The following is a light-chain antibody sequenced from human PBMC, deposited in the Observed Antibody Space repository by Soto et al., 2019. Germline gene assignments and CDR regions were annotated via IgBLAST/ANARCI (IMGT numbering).Light chain of an antibody. J-gene: IGKJ5*01. CDR1: QSISIY. Sequence: EIVLTQSPATLSLSPGERATLSCRASQSISIYLAWYQQKPGQAPRLLIYDASNRVTGIPARFSGSGSGTDFILTISSLEPEDFAVYYCQQRSNWITFGQGARLEIK. CDR3: QQRSNWIT. CDR2: DAS. V-gene: IGKV3-11*01.